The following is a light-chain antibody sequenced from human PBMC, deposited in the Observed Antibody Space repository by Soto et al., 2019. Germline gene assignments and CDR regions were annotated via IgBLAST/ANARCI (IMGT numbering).Light chain of an antibody. CDR3: QQYNSYST. CDR1: QSISSW. Sequence: DIQMTQCTSTLSASVGDRVTITCRASQSISSWLAWYQQKPGKAPKLLIYDASSLESGVPSRFSGSGSGTEFTLTISSLQPDDFATYYCQQYNSYSTFGQGTKVDIK. J-gene: IGKJ1*01. CDR2: DAS. V-gene: IGKV1-5*01.